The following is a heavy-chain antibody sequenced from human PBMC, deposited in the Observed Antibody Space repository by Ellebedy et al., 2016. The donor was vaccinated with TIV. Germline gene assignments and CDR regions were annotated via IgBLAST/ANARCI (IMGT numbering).Heavy chain of an antibody. V-gene: IGHV1-46*01. Sequence: ASVKVSXXASGYTFTSYYMHWVRQAPGQGLEWMGIINPSGGSTSYAQKFQGRVTMTRDTSTSTVYMELSSLRSEDTAVYYCGQVRGVTDYYGMDVWGQGTTVTVSS. CDR3: GQVRGVTDYYGMDV. CDR2: INPSGGST. CDR1: GYTFTSYY. D-gene: IGHD3-10*01. J-gene: IGHJ6*02.